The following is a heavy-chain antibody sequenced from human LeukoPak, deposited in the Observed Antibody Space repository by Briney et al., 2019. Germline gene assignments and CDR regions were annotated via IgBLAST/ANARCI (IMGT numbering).Heavy chain of an antibody. Sequence: GESLKISSKGSGYSFTSYWIGWVRQLPGKGLEWMGIIYPGDSDTRYSPSFQGQVTISADKSISTAYLQWSSLKASDTAMYYCASRAGAAAGTPANYGMDVWGQGITVTVSS. V-gene: IGHV5-51*01. CDR2: IYPGDSDT. J-gene: IGHJ6*02. CDR3: ASRAGAAAGTPANYGMDV. CDR1: GYSFTSYW. D-gene: IGHD6-13*01.